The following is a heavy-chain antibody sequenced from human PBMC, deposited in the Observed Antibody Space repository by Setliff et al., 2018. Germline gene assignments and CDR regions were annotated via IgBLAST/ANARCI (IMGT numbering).Heavy chain of an antibody. V-gene: IGHV3-23*01. CDR2: FRGGGGPT. Sequence: GGSLRLSCAGSGSSFSNYAMSWVRQAPGMGLDWVSSFRGGGGPTYYADSVKGRFTISRDISKNTVYLQMNSLRVEDTAVYFCAKVYRDYGNSVDAFDVWGQGTMVTVSS. CDR3: AKVYRDYGNSVDAFDV. D-gene: IGHD4-17*01. CDR1: GSSFSNYA. J-gene: IGHJ3*01.